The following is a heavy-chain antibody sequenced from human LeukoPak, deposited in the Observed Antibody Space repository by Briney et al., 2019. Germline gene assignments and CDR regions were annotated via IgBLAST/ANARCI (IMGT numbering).Heavy chain of an antibody. D-gene: IGHD2-2*01. CDR1: GFTFSTYS. CDR3: ARAPLHLAMYHYFDY. Sequence: PGGSLRLSCAASGFTFSTYSMNWVRQAPGKGLEWVSYIITSSSYIHYADSVNGRFTISRDNAKKSLFLQMNSLRAEDTAVYYCARAPLHLAMYHYFDYWGREPWSPSPQ. V-gene: IGHV3-21*01. CDR2: IITSSSYI. J-gene: IGHJ4*02.